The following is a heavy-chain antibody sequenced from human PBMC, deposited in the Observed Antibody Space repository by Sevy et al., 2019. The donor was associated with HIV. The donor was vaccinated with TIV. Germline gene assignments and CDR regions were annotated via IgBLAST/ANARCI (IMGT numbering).Heavy chain of an antibody. V-gene: IGHV3-30*04. Sequence: GGSLRLSCAASGFTFGSNAMDWVRQAPGKGLVWVALISHDGRNKYYADSVRGRFTISRDNSKSTLFLQMNSLRADDTAVYYCARDTRTTVTIRGYFDYWGQGTLVTVSS. J-gene: IGHJ4*02. CDR3: ARDTRTTVTIRGYFDY. D-gene: IGHD4-17*01. CDR2: ISHDGRNK. CDR1: GFTFGSNA.